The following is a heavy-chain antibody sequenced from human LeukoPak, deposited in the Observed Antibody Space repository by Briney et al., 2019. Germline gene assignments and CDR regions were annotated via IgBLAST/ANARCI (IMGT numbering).Heavy chain of an antibody. CDR3: AREGGDYYGSGSYYRAFDI. CDR1: GGSISSSSYY. D-gene: IGHD3-10*01. Sequence: PSETLSLTCTVSGGSISSSSYYWGWIRQPPGKGLEWIGSIYYSGSTNYNPSLKSRVTISVDTSKNQFSLKLSSVTAADTAVYYCAREGGDYYGSGSYYRAFDIRGQGTMVTVSS. CDR2: IYYSGST. J-gene: IGHJ3*02. V-gene: IGHV4-39*07.